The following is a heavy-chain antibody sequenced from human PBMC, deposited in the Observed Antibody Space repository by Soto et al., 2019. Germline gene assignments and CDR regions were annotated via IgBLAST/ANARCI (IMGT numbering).Heavy chain of an antibody. V-gene: IGHV3-23*01. CDR2: ISGSGGSS. CDR1: GFAFSTYA. CDR3: AKVTKRAAAGRYEYYKYGMDV. J-gene: IGHJ6*02. D-gene: IGHD6-13*01. Sequence: EVQLLESGGALEHPGGSLRLSCAASGFAFSTYAMTWVRQAPGKGLEWVSVISGSGGSSYYAASVKGRFTISRENSKKTMYLQMNGLRAEDTALYYCAKVTKRAAAGRYEYYKYGMDVWGQGTTVTVSS.